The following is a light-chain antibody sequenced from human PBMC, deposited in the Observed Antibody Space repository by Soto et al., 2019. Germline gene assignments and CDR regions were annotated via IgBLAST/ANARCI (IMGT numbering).Light chain of an antibody. V-gene: IGLV1-47*01. CDR1: SSNIGSNY. CDR2: RNN. J-gene: IGLJ2*01. Sequence: QSVLTQPPSASGTPGQRVTISCSGSSSNIGSNYLSWYQQLPGPAPKLLLYRNNERHSGVPDRFSGSKSGTSAALAISGLRSEDEADSYSAAWEDSLSAVVFGGGTKLTVL. CDR3: AAWEDSLSAVV.